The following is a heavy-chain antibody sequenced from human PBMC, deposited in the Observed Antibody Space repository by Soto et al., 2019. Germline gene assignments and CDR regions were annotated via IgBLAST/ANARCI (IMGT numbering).Heavy chain of an antibody. D-gene: IGHD4-17*01. CDR3: ARGTDYADLGNAEYFHP. Sequence: QVQLVESGGGVVQPGRSLRLSCAASGFNFRTYGIHWVRQARGKGLEWVALISKDGSHSYYAHSVKGRFTTSRDNSQNTAFLQVNSLRADDTAVYFCARGTDYADLGNAEYFHPWGQGTLVTVSS. J-gene: IGHJ1*01. V-gene: IGHV3-30*03. CDR2: ISKDGSHS. CDR1: GFNFRTYG.